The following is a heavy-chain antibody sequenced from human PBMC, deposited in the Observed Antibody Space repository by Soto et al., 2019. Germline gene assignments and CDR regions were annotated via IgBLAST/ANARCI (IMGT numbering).Heavy chain of an antibody. V-gene: IGHV4-59*08. D-gene: IGHD3-10*01. CDR3: ARLPRSIWFGAMDV. CDR1: GGSISRYY. CDR2: IYYSGST. Sequence: QVQLQESGPGLVKPSETLSLTCTVSGGSISRYYWSWIRQPPGKGLEWIGYIYYSGSTNYNPSLKSRVTISVDTSKNQFSLKLSSVTAADTAVYYCARLPRSIWFGAMDVWGKGTTVTVSS. J-gene: IGHJ6*03.